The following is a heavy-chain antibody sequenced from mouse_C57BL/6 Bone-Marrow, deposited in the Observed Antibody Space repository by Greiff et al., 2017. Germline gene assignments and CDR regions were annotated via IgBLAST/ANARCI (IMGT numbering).Heavy chain of an antibody. D-gene: IGHD2-1*01. CDR2: INPYNGGT. Sequence: VQLKQSGPVLVKPGASVKMSCKASGYTFTDYYMNWVKQSHGKSLEWIGVINPYNGGTSYNQKFKGKATLTVDKSSSTAYMELNSLTSEDSAVYYCARGNFYARDYWGQGTSVTVSS. CDR1: GYTFTDYY. J-gene: IGHJ4*01. V-gene: IGHV1-19*01. CDR3: ARGNFYARDY.